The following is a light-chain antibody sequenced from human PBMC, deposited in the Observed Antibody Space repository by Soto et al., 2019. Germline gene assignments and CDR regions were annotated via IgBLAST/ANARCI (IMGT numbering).Light chain of an antibody. CDR1: SSDVGSYNL. V-gene: IGLV2-23*03. J-gene: IGLJ1*01. CDR3: CSYAGSSTFEV. CDR2: EGS. Sequence: SALTQPASVSGSPGQSITISCTGTSSDVGSYNLVSWYQQHPGKAPKLMIYEGSKRPSGVSNRFSGSKSGNTASLTISGLQAEDEADYYCCSYAGSSTFEVFGTGTKLTVL.